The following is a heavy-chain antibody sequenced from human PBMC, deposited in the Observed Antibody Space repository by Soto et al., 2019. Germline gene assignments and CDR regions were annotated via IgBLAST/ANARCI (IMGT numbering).Heavy chain of an antibody. Sequence: GGSLRLSCAASGFTFSNYGMHWVRQAPGKGLEWVAIISFDGNNKYYSDSVKGRFTISRDNSKSMVFLQMSSLRPEDTAVYYCVKPKEHFYDSSPGETWGQGTPVTVSS. CDR3: VKPKEHFYDSSPGET. J-gene: IGHJ5*02. D-gene: IGHD3-22*01. V-gene: IGHV3-30*18. CDR1: GFTFSNYG. CDR2: ISFDGNNK.